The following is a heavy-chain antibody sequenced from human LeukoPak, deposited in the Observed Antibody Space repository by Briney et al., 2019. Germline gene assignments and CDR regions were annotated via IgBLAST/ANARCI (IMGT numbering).Heavy chain of an antibody. D-gene: IGHD6-25*01. CDR3: AGLHFASAEEFDP. J-gene: IGHJ5*02. Sequence: NPSETLSLTCTVSGSSINGHYLSWLRQPPGKGLEWIGYIYSSDNILYNPFLKSRVTLSLDTFNNQFSLSLTSVTAADTAVYYCAGLHFASAEEFDPWGQGTLVTVSS. CDR1: GSSINGHY. V-gene: IGHV4-59*08. CDR2: IYSSDNI.